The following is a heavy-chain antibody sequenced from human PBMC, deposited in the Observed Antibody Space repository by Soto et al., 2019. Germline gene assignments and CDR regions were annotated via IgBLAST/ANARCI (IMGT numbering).Heavy chain of an antibody. CDR2: IYPGDSDT. D-gene: IGHD5-12*01. V-gene: IGHV5-51*01. J-gene: IGHJ6*02. Sequence: GESLKISCKGSGYSFTSYWIGWVRQMPGKGLEWMGIIYPGDSDTRYSPSFQGQVTISADKSISTAYLQWSSLKASDTAMYYCASSRGYSGYDYYYYGMDVWGQGNTVTVSS. CDR3: ASSRGYSGYDYYYYGMDV. CDR1: GYSFTSYW.